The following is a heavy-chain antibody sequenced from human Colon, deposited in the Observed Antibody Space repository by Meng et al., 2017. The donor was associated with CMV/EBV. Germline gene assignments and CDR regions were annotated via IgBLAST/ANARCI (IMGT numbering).Heavy chain of an antibody. CDR2: ISSSSSYI. Sequence: WVRQAPGKGLVWLSAISSSSSYIYHADSMKGRFTVSRDNAKNSVYLQMNSLRAEDTAVYYCARDLAPQSDYYDSSGYYYLPKGFDYWGQGTLVTVSS. J-gene: IGHJ4*02. D-gene: IGHD3-22*01. CDR3: ARDLAPQSDYYDSSGYYYLPKGFDY. V-gene: IGHV3-21*01.